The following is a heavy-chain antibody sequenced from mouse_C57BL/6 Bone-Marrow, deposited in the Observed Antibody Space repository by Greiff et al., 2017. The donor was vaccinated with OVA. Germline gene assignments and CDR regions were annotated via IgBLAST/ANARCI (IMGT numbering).Heavy chain of an antibody. CDR1: GFTFSSYG. CDR2: ISSGGGYT. CDR3: ARQEGWLPLYAMDY. Sequence: VQLQQSGGDLVKPGGSLKLSCAASGFTFSSYGMSWVRQTPDKRLEWVATISSGGGYTYYPDSVKGGFTFSRDNAKNTLYLQMSSLKSEHTAMYYCARQEGWLPLYAMDYWGQGTSVTVSS. V-gene: IGHV5-6*01. D-gene: IGHD2-3*01. J-gene: IGHJ4*01.